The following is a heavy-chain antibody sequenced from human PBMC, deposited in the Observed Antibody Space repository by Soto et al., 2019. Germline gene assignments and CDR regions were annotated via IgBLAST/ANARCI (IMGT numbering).Heavy chain of an antibody. CDR3: ARSLPGTYGAFDL. J-gene: IGHJ3*01. CDR1: EFTFRSYW. V-gene: IGHV3-74*01. D-gene: IGHD1-7*01. CDR2: ISGDGSST. Sequence: EVQLVDSGGGLVQPGGSLRLSCAASEFTFRSYWMHWVRQSPGKRLVWVSRISGDGSSTNYADSVKGRFTISRDNAKNTGYLQIDSLRAEDTAVYYCARSLPGTYGAFDLWGQGTMVTVSS.